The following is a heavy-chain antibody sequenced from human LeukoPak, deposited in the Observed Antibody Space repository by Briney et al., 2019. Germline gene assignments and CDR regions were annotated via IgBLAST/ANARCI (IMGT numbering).Heavy chain of an antibody. Sequence: GGSLRLSCAASGFTFSSYTMSWVRQAPGKGLEWVSTITTSDGNTYYADSVKGRFTISRDNSKNTLYLQMNSLRAEDTAVYYCAKDAHGGYYYGMDVWGQGTTVTVSS. CDR2: ITTSDGNT. CDR1: GFTFSSYT. CDR3: AKDAHGGYYYGMDV. V-gene: IGHV3-23*01. J-gene: IGHJ6*02.